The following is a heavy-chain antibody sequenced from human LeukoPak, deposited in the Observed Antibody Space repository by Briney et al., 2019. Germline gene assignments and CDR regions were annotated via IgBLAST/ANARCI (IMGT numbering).Heavy chain of an antibody. Sequence: PSETLSLTCTVSGGSISSYYWSWIRQPPGKGLEWIGYIYYSGSTNYNPSLKSRVTISVDTSKNQFSLKLSSVTAADTAVYYCARNSRYCSSISCYYDYWGQGTLVTVSS. CDR2: IYYSGST. D-gene: IGHD2-2*01. J-gene: IGHJ4*02. V-gene: IGHV4-59*01. CDR3: ARNSRYCSSISCYYDY. CDR1: GGSISSYY.